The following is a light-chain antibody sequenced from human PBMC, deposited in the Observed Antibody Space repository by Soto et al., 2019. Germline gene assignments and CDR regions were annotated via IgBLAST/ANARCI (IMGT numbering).Light chain of an antibody. CDR3: IHSLHLRT. Sequence: DIVMTQIPLSLSVSPGQPASISCKSSQSLLSSAGTTFLYWYLQKPGQPPQLLIYEASKWFSGVSDWCSGSWSGTDFSLKISRVEAVDVGIYYCIHSLHLRTFAQGTKLELK. J-gene: IGKJ1*01. V-gene: IGKV2D-29*01. CDR1: QSLLSSAGTTF. CDR2: EAS.